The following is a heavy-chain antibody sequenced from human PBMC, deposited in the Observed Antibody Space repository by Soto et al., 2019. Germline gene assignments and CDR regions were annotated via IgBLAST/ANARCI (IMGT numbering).Heavy chain of an antibody. Sequence: GSGKVCCKASGYTFTSYDINWVRQATGQGLEWVGWMNPNSGNTGYAQKFQGRVTMTRNTSISTAYMELSSLRSEDTAVYYCARDRAGSSSSAGTYYYYGMDVWGQGTTVTVSS. CDR1: GYTFTSYD. J-gene: IGHJ6*01. CDR3: ARDRAGSSSSAGTYYYYGMDV. V-gene: IGHV1-8*01. D-gene: IGHD6-6*01. CDR2: MNPNSGNT.